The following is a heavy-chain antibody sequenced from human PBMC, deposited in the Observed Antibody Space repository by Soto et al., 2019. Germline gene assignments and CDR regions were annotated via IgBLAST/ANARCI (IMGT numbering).Heavy chain of an antibody. J-gene: IGHJ4*02. CDR2: ISGSGGST. CDR1: GFTFSSYA. CDR3: AKQVPPLWGELSFDY. Sequence: VGSLRVSCAASGFTFSSYAMSWVRQAPGKGLEWVSAISGSGGSTYYADSVKGRFTISRDNSKNTLYLQMNSLRAEDTAVYYCAKQVPPLWGELSFDYWGQGTLVTVSS. V-gene: IGHV3-23*01. D-gene: IGHD3-16*02.